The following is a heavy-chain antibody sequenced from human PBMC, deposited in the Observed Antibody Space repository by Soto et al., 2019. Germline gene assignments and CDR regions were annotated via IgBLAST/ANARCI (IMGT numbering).Heavy chain of an antibody. J-gene: IGHJ4*02. CDR1: GFTFSSYG. CDR3: ARDYDSSGYPRYYFDY. V-gene: IGHV3-33*01. D-gene: IGHD3-22*01. CDR2: IWYDGSNK. Sequence: GGSLRLSCAASGFTFSSYGMHWVRQAPGKGLEWVAVIWYDGSNKYYADYVKGRFTISRDNSKNTLYLKMNSLRAEDTVVYYCARDYDSSGYPRYYFDYWGQGTLVTVSS.